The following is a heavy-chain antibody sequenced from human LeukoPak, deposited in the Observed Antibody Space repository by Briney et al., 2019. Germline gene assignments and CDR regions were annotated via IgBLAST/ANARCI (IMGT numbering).Heavy chain of an antibody. CDR3: ARIEGKDTAMVTSGDY. CDR2: INPNSGGT. J-gene: IGHJ4*02. V-gene: IGHV1-2*02. Sequence: ASVKVSCKASGYTFTGCYMHWVRQAPGQGLEWMGWINPNSGGTNYAQKFQGRVTMTRDTSISTAYMELSRLRSDDTAVYYCARIEGKDTAMVTSGDYWGQGTLVTVSS. D-gene: IGHD5-18*01. CDR1: GYTFTGCY.